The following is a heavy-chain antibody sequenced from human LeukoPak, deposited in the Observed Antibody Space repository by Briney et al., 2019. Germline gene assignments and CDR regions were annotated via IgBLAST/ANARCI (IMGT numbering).Heavy chain of an antibody. J-gene: IGHJ1*01. CDR2: INYSGST. Sequence: PSETLSLTCTVSGGSISSGGYRWTWIRQYPGKGLEWIGYINYSGSTYYNPSLKSRVIISVDTSKNQFSLNLNSVTAADTAVYYCAREMDAHPRIVVWGQGTLVTVSS. V-gene: IGHV4-31*03. CDR3: AREMDAHPRIVV. CDR1: GGSISSGGYR. D-gene: IGHD2-21*01.